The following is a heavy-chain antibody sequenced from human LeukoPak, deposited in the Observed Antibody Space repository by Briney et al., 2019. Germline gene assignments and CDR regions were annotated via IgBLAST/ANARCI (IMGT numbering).Heavy chain of an antibody. CDR2: VYPVDSDT. CDR1: GYSFTSGYSFAVYW. J-gene: IGHJ3*02. D-gene: IGHD2/OR15-2a*01. Sequence: GESLKISCKGSGYSFTSGYSFAVYWIGWVRQMPGKGLEWMGIVYPVDSDTRYSPSFQGQVTISVDTSISTAYLQWSSLKASDTAIYYCVRRGYCDGTGGCHSNPFDIWGQGTMVTVSS. V-gene: IGHV5-51*01. CDR3: VRRGYCDGTGGCHSNPFDI.